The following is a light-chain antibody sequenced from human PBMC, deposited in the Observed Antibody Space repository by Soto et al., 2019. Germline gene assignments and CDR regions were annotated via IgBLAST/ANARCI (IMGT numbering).Light chain of an antibody. CDR3: QHYNSYSEA. Sequence: DIPMTQSPSTLSGSVGDRVTIPCRASQTISSWLAWYQQKPGKAPKLLIYKASTLKSGVPSRFSGSGSGTEFTLTISSLQPDDVATYYCQHYNSYSEAFGQGTKVDIK. CDR1: QTISSW. V-gene: IGKV1-5*03. CDR2: KAS. J-gene: IGKJ1*01.